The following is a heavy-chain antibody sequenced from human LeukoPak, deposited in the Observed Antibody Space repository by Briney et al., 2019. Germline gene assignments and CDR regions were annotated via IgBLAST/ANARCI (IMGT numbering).Heavy chain of an antibody. CDR3: ARTYQDANWFDP. V-gene: IGHV3-66*02. J-gene: IGHJ5*02. CDR2: IYSGGST. Sequence: GGSLRLSCAASGFTFSSNYMSWVRQAPGKGLEWVSVIYSGGSTYYSDSVKGRFTISRDNSKNTLYLQMNSLRAEDTAVYYCARTYQDANWFDPWGQGTLATVSS. CDR1: GFTFSSNY.